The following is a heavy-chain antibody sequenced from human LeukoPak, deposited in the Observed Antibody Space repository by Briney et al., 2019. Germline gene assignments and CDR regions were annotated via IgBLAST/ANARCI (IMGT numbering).Heavy chain of an antibody. Sequence: PGGSLRLSCAASGFTFSSYAMSWVRQAPGKGLEWVSASSGSGGSTYYADSVKGRFTISRDNSKNTLYLQMNSLRADDTAVYYCAKERGGYNQASDYWGQGILVTVSS. CDR2: SSGSGGST. V-gene: IGHV3-23*01. CDR3: AKERGGYNQASDY. D-gene: IGHD3-22*01. J-gene: IGHJ4*02. CDR1: GFTFSSYA.